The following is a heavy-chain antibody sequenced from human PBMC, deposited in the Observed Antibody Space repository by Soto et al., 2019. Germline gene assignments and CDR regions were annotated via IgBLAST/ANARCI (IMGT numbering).Heavy chain of an antibody. CDR3: ARAKARYFDWLSPPASDAFDI. D-gene: IGHD3-9*01. Sequence: SETLSLTCTVSGGSISSYYWSWIRQPPGKGLEWIGYIYYSGSTNYNPSLKSRVTISVDTSKNQFSLKLSSVTAADTAVYYCARAKARYFDWLSPPASDAFDIWGQGTMVTVS. V-gene: IGHV4-59*01. CDR1: GGSISSYY. J-gene: IGHJ3*02. CDR2: IYYSGST.